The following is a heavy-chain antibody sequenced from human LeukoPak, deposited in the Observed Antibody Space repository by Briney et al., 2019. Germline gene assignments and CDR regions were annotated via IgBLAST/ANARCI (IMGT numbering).Heavy chain of an antibody. J-gene: IGHJ3*02. D-gene: IGHD6-13*01. CDR1: GYTFTGYY. Sequence: ASVKVSCKASGYTFTGYYMHWVRQAPGQGLEWMGWINPNSGGTNYAQKFQGRVTMTRDTPISTAYMELSRLRSDDTAVYYCARVWSSSWYYPAFDIWGQGTMVTVSS. CDR2: INPNSGGT. V-gene: IGHV1-2*02. CDR3: ARVWSSSWYYPAFDI.